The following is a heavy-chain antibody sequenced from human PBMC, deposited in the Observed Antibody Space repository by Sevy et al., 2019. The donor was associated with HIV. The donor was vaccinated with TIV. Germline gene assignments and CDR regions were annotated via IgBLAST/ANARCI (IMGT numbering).Heavy chain of an antibody. CDR3: AKLDYGGNSDI. V-gene: IGHV3-23*01. Sequence: GGSLRLSCAASGFTFSSYAMNWVHQAPGKGLEWVSSITTSNSMSYYAESVKGRFTISRDNSKNTMYLQMNSLRVEDTAVYYCAKLDYGGNSDIWGQGTLVTVSS. CDR2: ITTSNSMS. J-gene: IGHJ4*02. D-gene: IGHD4-17*01. CDR1: GFTFSSYA.